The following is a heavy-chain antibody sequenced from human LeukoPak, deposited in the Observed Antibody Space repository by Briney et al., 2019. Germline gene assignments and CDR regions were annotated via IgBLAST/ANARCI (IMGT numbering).Heavy chain of an antibody. J-gene: IGHJ3*02. V-gene: IGHV3-30*04. D-gene: IGHD6-13*01. CDR1: GFTFSSYC. CDR2: ISYDGSNK. Sequence: GGSLRLSCAASGFTFSSYCMHWVRQAPGKGLEWGAVISYDGSNKYYADSVKGRFTISRDNSKNTLYLQMNSLRAEDTAVYYCARVMSAAGNAFDIWGQGTMVTVSS. CDR3: ARVMSAAGNAFDI.